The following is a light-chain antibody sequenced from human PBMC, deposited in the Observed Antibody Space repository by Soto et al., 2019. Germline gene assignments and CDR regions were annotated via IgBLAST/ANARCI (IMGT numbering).Light chain of an antibody. CDR2: DVS. Sequence: QSALTQPASVSGSPGQSITISCAGTSSDVGGYNYVSWYQHHPGKAPKLMIYDVSNRPSGVSNRFSGSKSGSTASLTISGLQAYDEADYWCSSYTSSSTLVVFGGGTKLTVL. CDR1: SSDVGGYNY. CDR3: SSYTSSSTLVV. J-gene: IGLJ2*01. V-gene: IGLV2-14*03.